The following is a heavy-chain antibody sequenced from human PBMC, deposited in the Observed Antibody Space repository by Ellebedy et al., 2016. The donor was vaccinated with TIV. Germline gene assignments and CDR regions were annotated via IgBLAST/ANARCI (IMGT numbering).Heavy chain of an antibody. V-gene: IGHV3-53*01. CDR3: ARARGWDGPDGMDG. Sequence: GESLKISCAASGFTVSSNYMSWVRRAPGQGLWWVSVIYGGGNTDYAEHVEGRFTISRDKSTNTVYLQMNSLRAEDTAVYYCARARGWDGPDGMDGWGEGTTVTVSS. CDR2: IYGGGNT. CDR1: GFTVSSNY. D-gene: IGHD6-19*01. J-gene: IGHJ6*04.